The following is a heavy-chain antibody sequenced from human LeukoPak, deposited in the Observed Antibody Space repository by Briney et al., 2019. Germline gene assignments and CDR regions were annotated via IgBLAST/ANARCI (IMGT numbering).Heavy chain of an antibody. J-gene: IGHJ3*02. CDR2: IYPGDSDT. CDR3: ARPGLQPYYYDSSARPAAFDI. CDR1: GYSFTSYW. V-gene: IGHV5-51*01. Sequence: GESLKISCKGSGYSFTSYWIGWVRQMPGKGLEWMGIIYPGDSDTGYSPSFQGQVTISADKSISTAYLQWSSLKASDTAMYYCARPGLQPYYYDSSARPAAFDIWGQGTMVTVSS. D-gene: IGHD3-22*01.